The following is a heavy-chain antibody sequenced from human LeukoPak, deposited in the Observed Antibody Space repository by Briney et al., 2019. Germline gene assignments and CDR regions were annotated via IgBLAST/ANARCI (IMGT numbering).Heavy chain of an antibody. J-gene: IGHJ5*02. D-gene: IGHD3-10*01. CDR1: GGSISSSSYY. V-gene: IGHV4-39*01. Sequence: PSETLSLTCTVSGGSISSSSYYWGWIRQPPGKGLEWIGSIYYSGSTYYNPSLKSRVTISVDTSKNQFSLKLSSVTAADTAVYYCARGGTTMVRGVIIGGWFDPWGQGTLVTVSS. CDR3: ARGGTTMVRGVIIGGWFDP. CDR2: IYYSGST.